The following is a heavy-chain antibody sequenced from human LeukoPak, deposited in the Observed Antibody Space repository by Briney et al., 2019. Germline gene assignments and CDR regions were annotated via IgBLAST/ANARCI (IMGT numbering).Heavy chain of an antibody. V-gene: IGHV1-18*01. J-gene: IGHJ4*02. D-gene: IGHD2-15*01. Sequence: ASVKVSCKASGYTFTSYGISWLRQAPGQGLEWMGWISAHKGETEYAQKFQGRVTMTREISTSTAYTELQSLTSDDTAVYYCARADIIVVAGSTPVGSGFEYWGQGALITVS. CDR1: GYTFTSYG. CDR3: ARADIIVVAGSTPVGSGFEY. CDR2: ISAHKGET.